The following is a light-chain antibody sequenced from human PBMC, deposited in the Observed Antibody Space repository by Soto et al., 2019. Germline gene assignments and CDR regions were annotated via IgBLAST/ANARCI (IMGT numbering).Light chain of an antibody. J-gene: IGKJ4*01. Sequence: ENVLTQSPGALSVSPGERATLSCRASQSVGRNYLAWYQQKPGQAPRLLIYGASSRATGVPDRFSGSGPGTDFTLAISRLEPEDFAVYYCQQYADSPLTFGGGTKVETK. CDR1: QSVGRNY. V-gene: IGKV3-20*01. CDR2: GAS. CDR3: QQYADSPLT.